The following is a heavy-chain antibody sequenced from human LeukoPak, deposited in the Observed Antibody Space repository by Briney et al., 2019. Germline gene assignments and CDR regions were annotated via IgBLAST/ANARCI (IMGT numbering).Heavy chain of an antibody. Sequence: GESPKISCRGSGYSFTTYWIGWVRQMPGKGLEWMGIINPGNSDTRYSPSFQGQVTISVDKSISTAYLQWSSLKASDTAMYYCARRSGSYEAPDYWGQGTLVTVSS. D-gene: IGHD1-26*01. CDR3: ARRSGSYEAPDY. CDR1: GYSFTTYW. J-gene: IGHJ4*02. CDR2: INPGNSDT. V-gene: IGHV5-51*01.